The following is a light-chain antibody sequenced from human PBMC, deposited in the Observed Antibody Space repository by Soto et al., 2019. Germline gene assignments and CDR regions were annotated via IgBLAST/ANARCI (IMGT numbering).Light chain of an antibody. CDR2: DAS. Sequence: DIQMTQSPSSLWASAGDRVTVTCQASQDISNYLNWYQQKPGKAPKLLIYDASNLETGVPSRFSGSGSGTDFTFTISSLQPEDIATYYGQQYDNLPLTFGGGTKVEIK. CDR3: QQYDNLPLT. CDR1: QDISNY. V-gene: IGKV1-33*01. J-gene: IGKJ4*01.